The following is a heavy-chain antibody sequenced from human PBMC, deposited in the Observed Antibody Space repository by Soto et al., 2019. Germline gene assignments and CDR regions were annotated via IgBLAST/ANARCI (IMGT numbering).Heavy chain of an antibody. CDR1: GFSFSNYA. D-gene: IGHD5-12*01. CDR2: ITANGGTT. V-gene: IGHV3-23*01. Sequence: SLRLSCAASGFSFSNYAMSWVRQAPGKGLEWVSLITANGGTTYYRDSVKGRFFISRDESKTYLQMSSLRAEDTALYYCAKVGRKTGYEDFWGPGTLVTVSS. J-gene: IGHJ4*02. CDR3: AKVGRKTGYEDF.